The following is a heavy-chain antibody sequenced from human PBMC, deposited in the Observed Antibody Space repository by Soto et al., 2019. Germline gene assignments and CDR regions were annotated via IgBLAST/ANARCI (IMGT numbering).Heavy chain of an antibody. CDR1: GFTFSDYA. V-gene: IGHV3-30*18. CDR2: VSHDGRNT. Sequence: VQLVESEGSVVQPGRSLRLSCAASGFTFSDYAMHWVRQAPGKGLEWVAVVSHDGRNTHYADSVKGRFTISRDSSKNTVSLEITSLRAEDTAVYYCANGGRQWLVTSDFNYWGQGALVTVSS. CDR3: ANGGRQWLVTSDFNY. D-gene: IGHD6-19*01. J-gene: IGHJ4*02.